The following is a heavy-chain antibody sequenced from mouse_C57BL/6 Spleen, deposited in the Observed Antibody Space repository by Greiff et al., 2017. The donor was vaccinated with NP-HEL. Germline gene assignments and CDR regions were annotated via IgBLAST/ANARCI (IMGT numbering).Heavy chain of an antibody. J-gene: IGHJ2*01. CDR1: GFTFSSYT. CDR2: ISGCGGNT. V-gene: IGHV5-9*01. CDR3: ARGGVRNYFDY. Sequence: EVKVVESGGGLVKPGGSLKLSCAASGFTFSSYTMSWVRQTPEKRLEWVATISGCGGNTYYPDSVKGRFTISRDNAKNTLYLQMSSLRSEDTALYYCARGGVRNYFDYWGKGTTLTVSS. D-gene: IGHD2-1*01.